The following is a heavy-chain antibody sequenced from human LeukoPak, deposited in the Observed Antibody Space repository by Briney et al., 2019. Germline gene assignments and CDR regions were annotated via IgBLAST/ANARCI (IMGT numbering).Heavy chain of an antibody. V-gene: IGHV3-30*01. CDR2: ISYDGSNK. CDR1: GLTFSSYA. J-gene: IGHJ4*02. Sequence: PGRSLRLSCAASGLTFSSYAMHWVRQAPGKGLEWVAVISYDGSNKYYADSVKGRFTISRDNSKNTLYLQMNSLRAEDTAVYYCARESQLLYFDYWGQGTLVTVSS. D-gene: IGHD2-2*01. CDR3: ARESQLLYFDY.